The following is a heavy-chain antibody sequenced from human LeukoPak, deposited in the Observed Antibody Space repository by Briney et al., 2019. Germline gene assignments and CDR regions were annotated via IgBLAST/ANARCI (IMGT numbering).Heavy chain of an antibody. CDR2: GYYSGRT. V-gene: IGHV4-59*12. J-gene: IGHJ5*02. CDR3: ARLPSQWEVPIYNWFDP. CDR1: GGSIRNYY. D-gene: IGHD1-26*01. Sequence: SETLSLTCSVSGGSIRNYYWNWIRQPPGKGLEWIGYGYYSGRTNSNPSLMSRVTISVDTSRNQFSLKLSSVTAADTAVYYCARLPSQWEVPIYNWFDPWGQGTLVTVSS.